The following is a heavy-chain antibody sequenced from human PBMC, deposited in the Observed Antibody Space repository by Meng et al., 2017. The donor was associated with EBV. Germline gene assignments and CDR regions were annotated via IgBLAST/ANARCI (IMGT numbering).Heavy chain of an antibody. Sequence: QVQLQESGPGLVKPSGXLFPTCTRSGGSVNNESYYWGWIRQPPGKGLEYIGYIYYTGSTNYNSSLKSRVTISLDKSKNQFSLKLTSLTAADTAIYYCARGDYTNYPRWFDPWGQGTLFNVSS. CDR1: GGSVNNESYY. D-gene: IGHD4-11*01. CDR3: ARGDYTNYPRWFDP. V-gene: IGHV4-61*01. J-gene: IGHJ5*02. CDR2: IYYTGST.